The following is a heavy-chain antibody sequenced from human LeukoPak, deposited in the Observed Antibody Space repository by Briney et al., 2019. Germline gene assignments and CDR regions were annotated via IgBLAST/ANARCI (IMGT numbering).Heavy chain of an antibody. CDR3: ARAPGSGGDYFDY. CDR2: ISYDGSNK. D-gene: IGHD3-10*01. V-gene: IGHV3-30-3*01. J-gene: IGHJ4*02. Sequence: GGSLRLSCAASGFTFSNFVMTWVRQAPGKGLEWVAVISYDGSNKYYADSVKGRFTISRDNSKNTLYLQMNSLRAEDTAVYYCARAPGSGGDYFDYWGQGTLVTVSS. CDR1: GFTFSNFV.